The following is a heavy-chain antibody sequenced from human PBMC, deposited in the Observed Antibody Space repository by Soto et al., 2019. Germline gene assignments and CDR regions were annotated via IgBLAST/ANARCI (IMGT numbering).Heavy chain of an antibody. CDR3: ARGGALQLWPFDY. CDR2: IPSSGNT. V-gene: IGHV4-4*07. D-gene: IGHD1-1*01. J-gene: IGHJ4*02. Sequence: SETLSLTCTVSNGSISSFYWTWVRQPAGKGLEWIGRIPSSGNTIYNPSLKSRVTMSVDTSKNQFSLKLNSVTAADTAIYYCARGGALQLWPFDYWGQGTLVTVSS. CDR1: NGSISSFY.